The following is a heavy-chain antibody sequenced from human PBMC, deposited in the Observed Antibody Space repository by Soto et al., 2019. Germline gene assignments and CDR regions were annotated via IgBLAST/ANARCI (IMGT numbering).Heavy chain of an antibody. J-gene: IGHJ5*02. CDR2: VNHSGEA. V-gene: IGHV4-34*01. CDR1: GGSFRNYY. D-gene: IGHD3-10*01. Sequence: SETLSLTCGVYGGSFRNYYWIWVRQPPGKGLEWIGEVNHSGEATYNPSLQSRITISLDTSNNQFSLKMTSVTAADTAMYFCTRAGRFPRSWFDPWGQGTQVTVSS. CDR3: TRAGRFPRSWFDP.